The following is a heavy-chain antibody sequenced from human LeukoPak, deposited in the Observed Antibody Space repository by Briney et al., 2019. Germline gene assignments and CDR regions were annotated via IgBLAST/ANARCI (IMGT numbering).Heavy chain of an antibody. V-gene: IGHV4-59*08. CDR2: IYYSGST. CDR3: ARLEVYYDSSGYYNWFDP. D-gene: IGHD3-22*01. J-gene: IGHJ5*02. CDR1: GGSISSYY. Sequence: SETLSLTCTVSGGSISSYYWSWIRQPPGKGLEWIAYIYYSGSTNYNPSLKSRVTISVDTSKNQFSLKLSSVTAADTAVYYCARLEVYYDSSGYYNWFDPWGQGTLVTVSS.